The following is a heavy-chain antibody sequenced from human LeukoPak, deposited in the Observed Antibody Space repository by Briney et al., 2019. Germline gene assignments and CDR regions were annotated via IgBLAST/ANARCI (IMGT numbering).Heavy chain of an antibody. Sequence: ASVKGSCKASGYTFTNYDINWVRQATGQGLECMGGMNPNSGKAGDAHKFQSRVTITRNPSTTTAYMELSSLRSEATAVYYCARSNFDWFDPWGQGTLVTVSS. V-gene: IGHV1-8*03. J-gene: IGHJ5*02. CDR2: MNPNSGKA. CDR3: ARSNFDWFDP. CDR1: GYTFTNYD. D-gene: IGHD1-1*01.